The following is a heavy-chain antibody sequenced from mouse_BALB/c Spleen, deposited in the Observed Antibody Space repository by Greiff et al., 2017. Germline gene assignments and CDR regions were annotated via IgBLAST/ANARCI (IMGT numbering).Heavy chain of an antibody. Sequence: EVQLVESGPSLVKPSQTLSLTCSVTGDSITSGYWNWIRKFPGNKLEYMGYISYSGSTYYNPSLKSRISITRDTSKNQYYLQLNSVTTEDTATYYCAREEIMITTAWFAYWGQGTLVTVSA. V-gene: IGHV3-8*02. CDR1: GDSITSGY. CDR2: ISYSGST. J-gene: IGHJ3*01. D-gene: IGHD2-4*01. CDR3: AREEIMITTAWFAY.